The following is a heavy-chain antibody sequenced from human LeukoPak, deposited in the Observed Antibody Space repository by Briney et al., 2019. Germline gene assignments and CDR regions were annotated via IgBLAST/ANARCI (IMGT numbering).Heavy chain of an antibody. D-gene: IGHD6-13*01. V-gene: IGHV3-74*03. Sequence: GGSLRLSCAASGFTFSNYWMHWVRQAPGKGLVWVSRINSDGSYTKYADSVKGRFTISRDNAKNTLYLQMNSLRAEDTAVYYCARGRQAAGREYYFDYWGQGTLVTVSS. J-gene: IGHJ4*02. CDR3: ARGRQAAGREYYFDY. CDR2: INSDGSYT. CDR1: GFTFSNYW.